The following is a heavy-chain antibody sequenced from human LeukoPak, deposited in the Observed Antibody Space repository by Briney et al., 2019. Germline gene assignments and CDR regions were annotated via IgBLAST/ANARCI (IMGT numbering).Heavy chain of an antibody. J-gene: IGHJ4*02. CDR2: ISSSSSTI. CDR1: GFTFSSYS. V-gene: IGHV3-48*01. Sequence: GGSLRLSCAASGFTFSSYSMNWVRQAPGKGLEWVSYISSSSSTIYYADSVKGRFTISRDNAKNSLYLQMNSLRAEDTAVYYCARGRSPSYDFWSGYLGGFDYWGQGTLVTVSS. CDR3: ARGRSPSYDFWSGYLGGFDY. D-gene: IGHD3-3*01.